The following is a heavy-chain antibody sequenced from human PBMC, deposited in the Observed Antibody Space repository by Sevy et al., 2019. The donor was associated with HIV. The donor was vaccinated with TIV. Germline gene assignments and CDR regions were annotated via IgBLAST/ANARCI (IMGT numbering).Heavy chain of an antibody. V-gene: IGHV3-30*04. CDR1: GFTFSSYA. J-gene: IGHJ6*02. D-gene: IGHD3-10*01. Sequence: GGCLRLSCAASGFTFSSYAMHWVRQAPGKGLEWVAVISYDGSNKYYADSVKGRFTISRDNSKNTLYLQMNSLRAEDTAVYYCARDGGELFDEYYYGMDVWGQGTTVTVSS. CDR3: ARDGGELFDEYYYGMDV. CDR2: ISYDGSNK.